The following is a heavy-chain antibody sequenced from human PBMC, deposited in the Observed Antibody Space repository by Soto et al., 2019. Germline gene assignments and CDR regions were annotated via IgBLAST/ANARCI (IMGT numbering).Heavy chain of an antibody. Sequence: QVQLQESGPGLVKPSQTLSLTCTVSGGSINSGGYYWSWIRQHPGKGLEWIGYIYYSGSTYYNPSLKSRVTISVDTSKNQFSLKLSSVTAADTAVYYCARDREDYYDSSGYYYRSYNYYYYGMDVWGQSTTVTVSS. CDR1: GGSINSGGYY. V-gene: IGHV4-31*03. CDR3: ARDREDYYDSSGYYYRSYNYYYYGMDV. J-gene: IGHJ6*02. CDR2: IYYSGST. D-gene: IGHD3-22*01.